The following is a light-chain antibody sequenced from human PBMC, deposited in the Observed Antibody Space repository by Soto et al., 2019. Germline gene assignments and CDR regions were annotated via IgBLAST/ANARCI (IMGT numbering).Light chain of an antibody. CDR1: QSVGRSY. J-gene: IGKJ1*01. V-gene: IGKV3-20*01. CDR2: AAS. Sequence: DIVLTQSPGTLSLSPGERATLSCRSTQSVGRSYLAWYQHKPGQAPRLLISAASRRATGIPDRFSGSGSGTDFTLTISELEPEDSAVYYCQQYGSSPWALGQGTKVDIK. CDR3: QQYGSSPWA.